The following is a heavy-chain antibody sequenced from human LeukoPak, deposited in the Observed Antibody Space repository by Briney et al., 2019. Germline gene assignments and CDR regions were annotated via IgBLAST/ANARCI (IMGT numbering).Heavy chain of an antibody. V-gene: IGHV3-21*01. CDR2: IISSSSSYI. Sequence: GSLRLSCAASGFTFTSYSMNWVRQAPGKGLEWVSSIISSSSSYIYYADSVKGRFTISRDNAKNSLYLQMNSLRAEDTAVYYCARDRYWGQGTLVTVSS. CDR1: GFTFTSYS. J-gene: IGHJ4*02. CDR3: ARDRY. D-gene: IGHD3-16*02.